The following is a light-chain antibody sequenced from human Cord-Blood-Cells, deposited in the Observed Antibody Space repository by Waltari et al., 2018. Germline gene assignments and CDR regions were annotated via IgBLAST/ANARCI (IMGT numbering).Light chain of an antibody. V-gene: IGKV4-1*01. CDR1: QSVLYSSNNKNY. J-gene: IGKJ1*01. Sequence: DIVMTQSPDSLAVSLGERATINCKSSQSVLYSSNNKNYLAWYQQKPGQPPKLLIYCASTRESGVPDLFSGSGSGTDFTLTISSLQAEDVAVYYCQQYYSTPPTFGQGTKVEIK. CDR2: CAS. CDR3: QQYYSTPPT.